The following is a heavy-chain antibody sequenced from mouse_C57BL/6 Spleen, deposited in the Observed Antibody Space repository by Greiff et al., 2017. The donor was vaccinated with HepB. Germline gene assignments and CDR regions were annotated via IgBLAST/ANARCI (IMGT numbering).Heavy chain of an antibody. V-gene: IGHV5-6*02. CDR1: GFTFSSYG. CDR2: ISSGGSYT. CDR3: ARREDGSSLDY. J-gene: IGHJ2*01. Sequence: EVKLVESGGDLVKPGGSLKLSCAASGFTFSSYGMSWVRQTPDKRLEWVATISSGGSYTYYPDSVKGRFTISRDNAKNTLYLQMSSLKSEDTAMYYCARREDGSSLDYWGQGTTLTVSS. D-gene: IGHD1-1*01.